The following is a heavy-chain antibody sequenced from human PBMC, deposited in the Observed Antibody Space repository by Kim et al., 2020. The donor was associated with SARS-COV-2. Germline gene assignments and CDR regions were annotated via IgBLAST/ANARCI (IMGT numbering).Heavy chain of an antibody. CDR2: ISWDGGST. Sequence: GGSLRLSCAASGFTFDDYAMHWVRQAPGKGLEWVSLISWDGGSTYYADSVKGRFTISRDNSKNSLYLQMNSLRAEDTALYYCAKENYGSGSHVAFDYWGQGTLVTVSS. D-gene: IGHD3-10*01. CDR3: AKENYGSGSHVAFDY. J-gene: IGHJ4*02. CDR1: GFTFDDYA. V-gene: IGHV3-43D*03.